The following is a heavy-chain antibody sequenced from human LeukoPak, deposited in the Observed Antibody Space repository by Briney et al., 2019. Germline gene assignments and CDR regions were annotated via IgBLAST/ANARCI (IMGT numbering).Heavy chain of an antibody. Sequence: GASVKVSFKASGGTFISYAISWVRQAPGQGLEWMGGIIPIFGTANYAQKFQGRVTVTTDESTSTAYMELSSLRSEDTAVYYCARGRGDGYNLDYWGQGTLVTVSS. V-gene: IGHV1-69*05. D-gene: IGHD5-24*01. CDR2: IIPIFGTA. CDR3: ARGRGDGYNLDY. CDR1: GGTFISYA. J-gene: IGHJ4*02.